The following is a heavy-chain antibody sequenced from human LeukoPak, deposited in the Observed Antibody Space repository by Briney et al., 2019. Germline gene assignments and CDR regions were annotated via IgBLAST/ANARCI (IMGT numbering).Heavy chain of an antibody. CDR1: GYSFTTYW. V-gene: IGHV5-51*01. J-gene: IGHJ2*01. Sequence: THGESLKISCKGSGYSFTTYWIGWVRQMPGKGLEWMGIIYPGDSDTRYSPSFQGQVTISADKSISTAYLQCCSLKASDTAMYYCARFDSSGYALDLWGRGTLVTVSS. CDR2: IYPGDSDT. D-gene: IGHD3-22*01. CDR3: ARFDSSGYALDL.